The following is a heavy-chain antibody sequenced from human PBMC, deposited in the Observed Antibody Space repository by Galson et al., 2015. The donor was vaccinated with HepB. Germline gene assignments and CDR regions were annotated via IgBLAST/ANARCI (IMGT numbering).Heavy chain of an antibody. CDR3: ARAIYYGQGGFDP. D-gene: IGHD3-10*01. V-gene: IGHV3-53*01. Sequence: SLRLSCAVSGFTVINTYMMWVRQAPGKGLEFVSVVFTAGQTYHADSVKGRFTVSRDNSKSTLYLQMDSLRAEDTAVYYCARAIYYGQGGFDPWGQGTLVTVSS. CDR1: GFTVINTY. J-gene: IGHJ5*02. CDR2: VFTAGQT.